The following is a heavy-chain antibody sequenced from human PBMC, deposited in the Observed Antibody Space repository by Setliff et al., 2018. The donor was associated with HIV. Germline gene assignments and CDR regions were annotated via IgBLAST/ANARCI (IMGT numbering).Heavy chain of an antibody. CDR1: GGSISTGGYY. Sequence: SETLSLTCTVSGGSISTGGYYWGWIRQPPGKGLEWIGSIYYSGNTYYNPSLKSRVTISVDTSRNQFSLRLSSVTAADTAIYYCARVPTSSWYVTTQRTKEYFHHWGQGTLVTVSS. V-gene: IGHV4-39*07. D-gene: IGHD6-13*01. CDR3: ARVPTSSWYVTTQRTKEYFHH. CDR2: IYYSGNT. J-gene: IGHJ1*01.